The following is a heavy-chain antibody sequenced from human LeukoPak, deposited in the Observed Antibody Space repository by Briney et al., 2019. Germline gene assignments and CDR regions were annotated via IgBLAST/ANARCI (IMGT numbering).Heavy chain of an antibody. V-gene: IGHV3-30*03. J-gene: IGHJ4*02. CDR2: ISYVESNK. CDR1: GFSLSSYG. Sequence: GRCMSLACAAYGFSLSSYGMHWVRQAPGKGLEWVAVISYVESNKYYADSVKGRFTISRDNSENMLYLQMNSLRAEDTAVYYCATYYSSGYFGFQYWGQGTLVTVSS. D-gene: IGHD3-22*01. CDR3: ATYYSSGYFGFQY.